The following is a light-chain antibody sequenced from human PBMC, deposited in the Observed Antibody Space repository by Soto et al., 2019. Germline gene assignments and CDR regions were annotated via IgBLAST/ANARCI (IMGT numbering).Light chain of an antibody. V-gene: IGLV2-14*01. CDR3: SSYTSSSTPV. J-gene: IGLJ2*01. Sequence: QSALTQPASVSGSPGQSITISCTGTSSDVGVSNFVSWYQQYPGKAPKLIIYEVSNRPSGVSNRFSGSKSGNTASLTISGLQAEDEADYYCSSYTSSSTPVFGGGTKLTVL. CDR1: SSDVGVSNF. CDR2: EVS.